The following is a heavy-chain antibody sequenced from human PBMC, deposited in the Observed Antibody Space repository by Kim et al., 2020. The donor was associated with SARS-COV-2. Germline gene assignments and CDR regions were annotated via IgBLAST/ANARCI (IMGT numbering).Heavy chain of an antibody. V-gene: IGHV3-30*04. CDR1: GFTFSSYA. Sequence: GGSLRLSCAASGFTFSSYAMHWVRQAPGKGLEWVAVISYDGSNKYYADSVKGRFTISRDNSKNTLYLQMNSLRAEDTAVYYCARDFSWGSSYYYGMDVWGQGTTVTVSS. CDR2: ISYDGSNK. D-gene: IGHD7-27*01. J-gene: IGHJ6*02. CDR3: ARDFSWGSSYYYGMDV.